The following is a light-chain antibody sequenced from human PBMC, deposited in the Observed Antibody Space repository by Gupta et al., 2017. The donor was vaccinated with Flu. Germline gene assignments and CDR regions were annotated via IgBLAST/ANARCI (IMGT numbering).Light chain of an antibody. CDR1: ALSKQY. V-gene: IGLV3-25*02. CDR2: KDS. J-gene: IGLJ1*01. Sequence: SSALTQPPSVSVSPGQTARITCSGDALSKQYAYWYQQKPGQAPVLVMYKDSERPSGIPERFSGSSSGTIVTLTISGVLAEDEADYYCQSSDGSGPYVFGTGTRVTVL. CDR3: QSSDGSGPYV.